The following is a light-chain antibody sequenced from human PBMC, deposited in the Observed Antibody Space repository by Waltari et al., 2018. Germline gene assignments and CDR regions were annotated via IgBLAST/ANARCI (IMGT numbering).Light chain of an antibody. CDR1: SASLTSPSY. CDR2: KAN. CDR3: LLYMGSGIWV. J-gene: IGLJ3*02. Sequence: QTVVTQESSLSVSPGGTVTLPCALRSASLTSPSYALWYQQSPGQTPRTLVYKANIRSSGVPDRFSGSVLGNKAVLIITGAQAEDESTYYCLLYMGSGIWVFGGGTKLTVL. V-gene: IGLV8-61*01.